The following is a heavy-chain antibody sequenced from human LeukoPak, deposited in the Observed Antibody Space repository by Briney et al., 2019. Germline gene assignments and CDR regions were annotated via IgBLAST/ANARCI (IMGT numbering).Heavy chain of an antibody. CDR3: ARRKAAAGKGGAFDI. CDR1: GFTFSSYS. Sequence: KPGGSLRRSCAASGFTFSSYSMNWVRQAPGKGLEWVSSISSSSSYIYYADSVKGRFTISRDNAKNSLYLQMNSLRAEDTAVYYCARRKAAAGKGGAFDIWGQGTMVTVSS. J-gene: IGHJ3*02. V-gene: IGHV3-21*01. CDR2: ISSSSSYI. D-gene: IGHD6-13*01.